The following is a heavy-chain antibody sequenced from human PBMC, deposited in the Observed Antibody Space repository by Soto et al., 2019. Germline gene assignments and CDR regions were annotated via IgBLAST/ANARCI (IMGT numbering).Heavy chain of an antibody. D-gene: IGHD2-2*01. CDR1: GGTFITYT. V-gene: IGHV1-69*02. CDR2: VIPILGLA. Sequence: QVRLVQSGAELKKPGSSVKVSCKASGGTFITYTISWVRQAPGQGLEWMGRVIPILGLADYAQNFQGRVTITADKSTSTTYMELSSLRSEDTAVYYCASGGYCVTTSCYKPGDYWGQGTLVTVSS. J-gene: IGHJ4*02. CDR3: ASGGYCVTTSCYKPGDY.